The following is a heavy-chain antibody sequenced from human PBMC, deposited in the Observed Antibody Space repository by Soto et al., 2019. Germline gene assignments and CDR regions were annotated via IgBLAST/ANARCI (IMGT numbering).Heavy chain of an antibody. Sequence: ASVKVSCKASGYTFTSYGISWVRQAPGQGLEWMGWISAYNGNTNYAQKPQGRVTMTTDTSTSTAYMELRSLRSDDTAVYYCTRQLWFGELFRYYYGMDVWGQGTTVTVSS. J-gene: IGHJ6*02. CDR2: ISAYNGNT. D-gene: IGHD3-10*01. CDR1: GYTFTSYG. V-gene: IGHV1-18*01. CDR3: TRQLWFGELFRYYYGMDV.